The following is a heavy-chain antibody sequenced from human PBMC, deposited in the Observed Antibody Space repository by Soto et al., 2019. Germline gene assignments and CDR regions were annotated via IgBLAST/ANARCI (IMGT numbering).Heavy chain of an antibody. CDR2: ISSSSSTI. Sequence: EVQLVESGGGLVQPGGSLRLSCAASGFSFSSYSMNWVRQAPGKGLEWVSYISSSSSTIYYADSVKGRFTISRDNAKNSLYLQMNSLSAEDTAVYYSASDASCHSDAFDIWGQGTMVTVSS. CDR3: ASDASCHSDAFDI. V-gene: IGHV3-48*01. CDR1: GFSFSSYS. J-gene: IGHJ3*02.